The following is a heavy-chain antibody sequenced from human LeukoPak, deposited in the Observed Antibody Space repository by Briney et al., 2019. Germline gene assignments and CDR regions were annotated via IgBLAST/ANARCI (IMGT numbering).Heavy chain of an antibody. J-gene: IGHJ3*02. Sequence: KSSETLSLTCAVYGGSFSGYYWSWIRQPPGKGLEWIGEINHSGSTNYNPSLKSRVTISVDTSENQFSLKLSSVTAADTAVYYCAYCSSTSCYTGVAFDIWGQGTMVTVSS. CDR2: INHSGST. CDR1: GGSFSGYY. D-gene: IGHD2-2*02. V-gene: IGHV4-34*01. CDR3: AYCSSTSCYTGVAFDI.